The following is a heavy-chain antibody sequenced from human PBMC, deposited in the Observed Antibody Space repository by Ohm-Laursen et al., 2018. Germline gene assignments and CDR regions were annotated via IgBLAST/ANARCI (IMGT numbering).Heavy chain of an antibody. CDR1: GYTFIDYY. V-gene: IGHV1-2*02. J-gene: IGHJ4*02. CDR2: INPNSGGT. CDR3: ARRLYYDSGGFDY. Sequence: ASVKVSCNASGYTFIDYYLHWVRQAPGQGLEWMGWINPNSGGTNYAQKFQGRVTMTSDTSISTAYMELSRLRSDDTAVYYCARRLYYDSGGFDYWGQGTLVTVSS. D-gene: IGHD3-22*01.